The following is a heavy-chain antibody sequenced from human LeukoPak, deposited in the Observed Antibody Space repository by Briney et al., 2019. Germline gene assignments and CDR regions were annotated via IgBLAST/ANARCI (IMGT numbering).Heavy chain of an antibody. CDR1: GGTFSSYA. CDR2: IIPIFGTA. CDR3: AGLESGSYHPYYLDY. V-gene: IGHV1-69*13. D-gene: IGHD1-26*01. J-gene: IGHJ4*02. Sequence: SVKVSCKASGGTFSSYAISWVRQAPGQGLEWMGGIIPIFGTANYAQKFQGRVTITADESTSTAYMELSSLRSEDTAVYYCAGLESGSYHPYYLDYWGQGTLVTVSS.